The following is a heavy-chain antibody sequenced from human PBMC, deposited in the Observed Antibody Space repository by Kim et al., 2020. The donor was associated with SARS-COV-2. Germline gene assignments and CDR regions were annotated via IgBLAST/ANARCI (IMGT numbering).Heavy chain of an antibody. CDR2: INADNGNT. Sequence: ASVKVSCKASGYTFTSYAMHWVRQAPGQRLEWMGWINADNGNTKYSQKFQGRVTITRDTSASTAYMELSSLRSEDTAVYYCARDWWRGSSWYFSGGALDYWGQGTLVTVSS. CDR1: GYTFTSYA. J-gene: IGHJ4*02. D-gene: IGHD6-13*01. CDR3: ARDWWRGSSWYFSGGALDY. V-gene: IGHV1-3*01.